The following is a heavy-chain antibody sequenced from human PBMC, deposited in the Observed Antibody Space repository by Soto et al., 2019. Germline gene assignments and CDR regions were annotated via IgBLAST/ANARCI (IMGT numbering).Heavy chain of an antibody. J-gene: IGHJ4*02. CDR3: VRKGGYFPNGYLDS. V-gene: IGHV3-30*03. CDR2: ISYDGSNK. D-gene: IGHD3-22*01. CDR1: GFTFSSYG. Sequence: GGSLRLSCAASGFTFSSYGMHWVRQAPGKGLEWVAVISYDGSNKYYADSVKGRFTISRDNSKNTLYLQINSLRVEDTAVYYCVRKGGYFPNGYLDSWGQGTLVTVSS.